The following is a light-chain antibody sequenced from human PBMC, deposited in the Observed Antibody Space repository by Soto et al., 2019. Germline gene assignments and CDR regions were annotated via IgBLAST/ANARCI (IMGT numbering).Light chain of an antibody. Sequence: EIVMTQSPATLSVSPGETATLSCRASQSVSYNLAWYQQKPGQGPRLLIYGAFTRATGIPARFSGSGSGTEFTRTISSLQSEDFALYYCQQYKNWPPLTFGGGIKVEIK. J-gene: IGKJ4*01. CDR2: GAF. CDR3: QQYKNWPPLT. V-gene: IGKV3-15*01. CDR1: QSVSYN.